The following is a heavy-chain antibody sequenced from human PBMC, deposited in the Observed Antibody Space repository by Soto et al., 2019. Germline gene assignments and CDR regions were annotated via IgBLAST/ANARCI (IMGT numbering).Heavy chain of an antibody. Sequence: PGGSLRLSCTASGFTFGDYAMSWFRQAPGKGLEWVGFIRSKAYGGTTEYAASVKGRFTISRDDSKSIAYLQMNSLKTEDTAVYYCKADYYDSSGWFDPWGQGTLVTVS. CDR3: KADYYDSSGWFDP. J-gene: IGHJ5*02. CDR2: IRSKAYGGTT. D-gene: IGHD3-22*01. V-gene: IGHV3-49*03. CDR1: GFTFGDYA.